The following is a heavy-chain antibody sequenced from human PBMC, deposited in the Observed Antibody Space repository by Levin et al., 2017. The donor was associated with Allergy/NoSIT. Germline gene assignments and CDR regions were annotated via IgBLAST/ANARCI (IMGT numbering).Heavy chain of an antibody. J-gene: IGHJ4*02. CDR3: AKDWHGDYGS. CDR1: GFTFSSYG. D-gene: IGHD4-17*01. CDR2: ISYDGSNK. Sequence: GGSLRLSCAASGFTFSSYGMHWVRQAPGKGLEWVAVISYDGSNKYYADSVKGRFTISRDNSKNTLYLQMNSLRAEDTAVYYCAKDWHGDYGSWGQGTLVTVSS. V-gene: IGHV3-30*18.